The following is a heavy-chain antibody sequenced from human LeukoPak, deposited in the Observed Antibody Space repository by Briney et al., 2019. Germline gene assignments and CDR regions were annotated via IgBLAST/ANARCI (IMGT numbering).Heavy chain of an antibody. CDR1: GFTVTTYG. Sequence: GGSLRLSCAASGFTVTTYGVAWVRQAPGKGLEWVSTIVGRNGDPYYTDSVKGRFTISRDNSKNTVYLQMNSLRAEDTAVYYCARDLDSWSGFFDHWGQGTLVTVSS. V-gene: IGHV3-23*01. J-gene: IGHJ4*02. D-gene: IGHD3-3*01. CDR3: ARDLDSWSGFFDH. CDR2: IVGRNGDP.